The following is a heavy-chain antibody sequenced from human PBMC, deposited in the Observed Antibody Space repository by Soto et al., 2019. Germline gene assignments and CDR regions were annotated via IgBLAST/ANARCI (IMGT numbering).Heavy chain of an antibody. Sequence: SETLSLTCAVSGGSSSSSNWWSWVRQPPGKGLEWIGEIYHSGSTNYNPSLKSRVTISVDKSKNQFSLKLSSVTAADTAVYYCARDNIAVAGTLGKQYYYCGMDVWGQGTTVTVSS. CDR1: GGSSSSSNW. V-gene: IGHV4-4*02. J-gene: IGHJ6*02. D-gene: IGHD6-19*01. CDR3: ARDNIAVAGTLGKQYYYCGMDV. CDR2: IYHSGST.